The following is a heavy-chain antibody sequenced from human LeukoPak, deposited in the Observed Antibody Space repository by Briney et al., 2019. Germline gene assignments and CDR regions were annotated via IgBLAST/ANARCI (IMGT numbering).Heavy chain of an antibody. CDR1: GYTFTSYG. D-gene: IGHD5-12*01. Sequence: ASVNVSCTASGYTFTSYGISWVRQVPGQGLEWMGWISAYNGNTNYAQKLQGRVTMTTDTSTSTAYMELRSLRSDDTAVYYCARDVEDIVATGDAFDIWGQGTMVTVSS. CDR2: ISAYNGNT. J-gene: IGHJ3*02. CDR3: ARDVEDIVATGDAFDI. V-gene: IGHV1-18*01.